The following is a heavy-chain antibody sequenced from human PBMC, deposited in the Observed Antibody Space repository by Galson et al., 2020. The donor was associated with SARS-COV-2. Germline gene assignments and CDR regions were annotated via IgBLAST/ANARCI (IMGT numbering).Heavy chain of an antibody. D-gene: IGHD3-9*01. CDR3: ARDMFVFGDILTGYYPYYFDY. J-gene: IGHJ4*02. V-gene: IGHV3-21*01. Sequence: KIGESLKISCAASGFTFSSYSMNWVRQAPGKGLEWVSSISSSSSYIYYADSVKGRFTISRDNAKNSLYLQMNSLRAEDTAVYYCARDMFVFGDILTGYYPYYFDYWGQGTLVTVSS. CDR1: GFTFSSYS. CDR2: ISSSSSYI.